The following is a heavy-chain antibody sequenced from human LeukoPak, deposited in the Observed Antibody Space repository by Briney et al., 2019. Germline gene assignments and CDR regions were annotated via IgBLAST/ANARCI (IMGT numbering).Heavy chain of an antibody. V-gene: IGHV3-74*01. CDR1: GFTFSSYA. Sequence: QPGGSLRLSCAASGFTFSSYAMSWVRQAPGKGLVWVSRIYVDGRTTNYADSVKGRFTISRDNAKNTVYLEMNSLSVEDTATYYCIRDFRSADLWGQGTLVTVTS. J-gene: IGHJ5*02. CDR2: IYVDGRTT. CDR3: IRDFRSADL.